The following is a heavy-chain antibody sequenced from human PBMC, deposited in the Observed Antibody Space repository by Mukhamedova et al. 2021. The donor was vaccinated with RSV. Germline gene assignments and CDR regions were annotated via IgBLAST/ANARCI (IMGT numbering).Heavy chain of an antibody. V-gene: IGHV3-7*01. J-gene: IGHJ4*02. CDR3: ARDLNWNTY. Sequence: VASIKPDGTEKNYVDSVKGRFTISRDNAKNSLYVQMNSLRVEDTAVYYCARDLNWNTYWGQGTLVTVSS. CDR2: IKPDGTEK. D-gene: IGHD1-1*01.